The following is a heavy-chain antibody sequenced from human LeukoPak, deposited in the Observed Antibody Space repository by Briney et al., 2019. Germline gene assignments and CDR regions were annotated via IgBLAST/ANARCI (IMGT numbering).Heavy chain of an antibody. CDR3: ARDGDYDSSGYEQTPEQDY. CDR1: GYTFTSYG. D-gene: IGHD3-22*01. Sequence: ASVKVSCKASGYTFTSYGISWVRRAPGQGLEWMGWISAYNGNANYAQKLQGRVTMTTDTSTSTAYMELRSLRSDDTAVYYCARDGDYDSSGYEQTPEQDYWGQGTLVTVSS. J-gene: IGHJ4*02. CDR2: ISAYNGNA. V-gene: IGHV1-18*01.